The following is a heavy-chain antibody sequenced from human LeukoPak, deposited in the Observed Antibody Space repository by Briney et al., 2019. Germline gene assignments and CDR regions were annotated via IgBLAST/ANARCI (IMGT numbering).Heavy chain of an antibody. D-gene: IGHD3-22*01. Sequence: GGSLRLSCAASGFTFSDYYMSWIRQAPGKGLEWVSSISSNSSYIYYADSVKGRFTISRDNAKNSLYLQMNSLRAEDTAVFYCARDPPYFDSSGYYGGFDYWGQGTLVTVSS. CDR2: ISSNSSYI. CDR1: GFTFSDYY. CDR3: ARDPPYFDSSGYYGGFDY. J-gene: IGHJ4*02. V-gene: IGHV3-11*06.